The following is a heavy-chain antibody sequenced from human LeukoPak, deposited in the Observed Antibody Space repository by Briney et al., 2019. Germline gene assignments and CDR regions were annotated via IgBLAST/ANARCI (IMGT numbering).Heavy chain of an antibody. Sequence: GGSLSLSCAASGFTVSSNYMSWVRQAPGKGLEWVSVIYSGGSTYYADSVKGRFTISRDNSKNTLYLQMNSLRAEDTAVYYCARVDSGYIFDYWGQGTLVTVSS. D-gene: IGHD3-22*01. CDR1: GFTVSSNY. CDR3: ARVDSGYIFDY. V-gene: IGHV3-66*01. CDR2: IYSGGST. J-gene: IGHJ4*02.